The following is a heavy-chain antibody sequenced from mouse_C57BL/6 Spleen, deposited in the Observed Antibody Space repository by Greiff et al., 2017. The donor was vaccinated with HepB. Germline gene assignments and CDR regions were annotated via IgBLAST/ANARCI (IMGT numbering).Heavy chain of an antibody. CDR2: IDPNSGGT. CDR3: ARWGWVDYYAMDY. D-gene: IGHD3-3*01. J-gene: IGHJ4*01. V-gene: IGHV1-72*01. CDR1: GYTFTSYW. Sequence: QVHVKQSGAELVKPGASVKLSCKASGYTFTSYWMHWVKQRPGRGLEWIGRIDPNSGGTKYNEKFKSKATLTVDKPSSTAYMQLSSLTSEDSAVYYCARWGWVDYYAMDYWGQGTSVTVSS.